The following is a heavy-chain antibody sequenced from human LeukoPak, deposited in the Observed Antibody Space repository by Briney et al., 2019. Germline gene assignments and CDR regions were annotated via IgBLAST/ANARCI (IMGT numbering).Heavy chain of an antibody. Sequence: GGSLRLSCAASGFTFSSYWMTWVRQAPGKGLEWVSNIKQDGSEKYYVDSVKGRFTISRDNAKNSLYLQMNSLRAEDTAVYYCARDFLAAAGTIAYWGQGTLVTVSS. CDR1: GFTFSSYW. J-gene: IGHJ4*02. CDR3: ARDFLAAAGTIAY. V-gene: IGHV3-7*03. D-gene: IGHD6-13*01. CDR2: IKQDGSEK.